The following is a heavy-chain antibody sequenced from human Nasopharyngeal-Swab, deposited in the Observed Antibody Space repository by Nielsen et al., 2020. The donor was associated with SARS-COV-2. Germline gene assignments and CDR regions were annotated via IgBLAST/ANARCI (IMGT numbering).Heavy chain of an antibody. D-gene: IGHD2-2*01. CDR1: GYTFNNYY. V-gene: IGHV1-46*02. CDR3: ARRGRCSGSSCDMDV. J-gene: IGHJ6*02. CDR2: INPGSGGT. Sequence: ASVQVSCKASGYTFNNYYIHWVRQAPGQGLVWMGMINPGSGGTTYAQKFQGRVTMTRDTSTSTVFMDLSSLRSEDTAVYYCARRGRCSGSSCDMDVWGQGTTVTVSS.